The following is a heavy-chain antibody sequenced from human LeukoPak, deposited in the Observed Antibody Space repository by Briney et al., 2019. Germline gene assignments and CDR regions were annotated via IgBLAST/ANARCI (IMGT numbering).Heavy chain of an antibody. V-gene: IGHV4-39*07. J-gene: IGHJ4*02. CDR3: AKVGSSWPYYYFDY. Sequence: SETLSLTCAVSGDSISSSSYYWGWIRQPPGKGLEWIGNIYYSGSTYYNPSLKSRVTISIDTSKNQFSLKLSSVTAADTAIYYCAKVGSSWPYYYFDYWGQGTLVTVSS. CDR2: IYYSGST. D-gene: IGHD2-21*01. CDR1: GDSISSSSYY.